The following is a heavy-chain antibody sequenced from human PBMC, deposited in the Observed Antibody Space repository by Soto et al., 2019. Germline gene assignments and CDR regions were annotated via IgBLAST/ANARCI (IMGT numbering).Heavy chain of an antibody. CDR1: GYTFTSYD. V-gene: IGHV1-8*01. CDR2: MNPNSGNT. CDR3: ARGTFYGDYQRGFDY. D-gene: IGHD4-17*01. Sequence: QVQLVQSGAEVKKPGASVKVSCKASGYTFTSYDINWVRQATGQGLEWMGWMNPNSGNTGYAQKCQGRVTMTRKTSVSTAYMELSSLRSEDTAVYYCARGTFYGDYQRGFDYWGQGTLVTVSS. J-gene: IGHJ4*02.